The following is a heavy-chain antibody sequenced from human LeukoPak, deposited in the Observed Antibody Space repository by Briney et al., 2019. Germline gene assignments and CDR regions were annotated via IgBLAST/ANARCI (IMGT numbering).Heavy chain of an antibody. CDR1: GGSLSGYY. D-gene: IGHD3-3*01. CDR3: ARTATYYDFWSGYYVFRELGY. CDR2: INHSGST. V-gene: IGHV4-34*01. Sequence: SETLSLTCAVYGGSLSGYYWSWIRQPPGKGLEWIGEINHSGSTNYNPSLKSRVTISVDTSKNQFSLKLSSVTAADTAVYYCARTATYYDFWSGYYVFRELGYWGQGTLVTVSS. J-gene: IGHJ4*02.